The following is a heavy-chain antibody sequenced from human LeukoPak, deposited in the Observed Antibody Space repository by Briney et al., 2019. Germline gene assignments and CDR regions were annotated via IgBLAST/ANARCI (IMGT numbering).Heavy chain of an antibody. D-gene: IGHD3-16*02. J-gene: IGHJ4*02. V-gene: IGHV3-23*01. CDR1: GFTFSSYA. CDR3: AKTIYDYVWGSYRYALDY. CDR2: ISGSGGST. Sequence: GGSLRLSCAASGFTFSSYAMSWVRQAPGKGLEWVSAISGSGGSTYYADSVKGRFTISRDNSKNTLYLQMNSPRAEDTAVYYCAKTIYDYVWGSYRYALDYWGQGTLVTVSS.